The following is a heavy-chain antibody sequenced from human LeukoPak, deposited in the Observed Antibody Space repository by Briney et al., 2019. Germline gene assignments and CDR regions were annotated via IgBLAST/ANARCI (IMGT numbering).Heavy chain of an antibody. J-gene: IGHJ4*02. CDR3: ARTYSSSDEFDY. CDR1: GYTFTSYY. Sequence: ASVKVSCKASGYTFTSYYIHWVRQAPGQGLEWMGIINPSGGNTTYAQKFQGRVAMTRDTSTSRVYMEVSSPRSEDTAVYYCARTYSSSDEFDYWGQGTLVTVSS. V-gene: IGHV1-46*01. CDR2: INPSGGNT. D-gene: IGHD6-13*01.